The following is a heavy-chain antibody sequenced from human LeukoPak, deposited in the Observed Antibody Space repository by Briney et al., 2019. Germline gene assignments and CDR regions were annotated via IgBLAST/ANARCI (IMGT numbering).Heavy chain of an antibody. J-gene: IGHJ6*02. CDR3: ARDGQWYGPILGDAYYYYGMDV. Sequence: KPSETLSLTCTVSGGSISSYYWSWIRQPAGKGLEWIGRIYTSGSTNYNPSLKSRVTMSVDTSKNQFSLKLSSVTAADTAVYYCARDGQWYGPILGDAYYYYGMDVWGQGTTVTVSS. CDR2: IYTSGST. V-gene: IGHV4-4*07. D-gene: IGHD3-16*01. CDR1: GGSISSYY.